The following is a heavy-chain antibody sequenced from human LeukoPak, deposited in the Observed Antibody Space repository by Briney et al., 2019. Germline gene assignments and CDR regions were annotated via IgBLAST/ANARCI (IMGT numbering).Heavy chain of an antibody. J-gene: IGHJ4*02. D-gene: IGHD3-3*01. CDR1: GFTFSNAW. V-gene: IGHV3-15*01. Sequence: GGSLRLSCAASGFTFSNAWMSWVRQAPGKGLEWVGRIKSKTDGGTPDYAAPVKGRFTISRDDSNNTLYLQMNSVKTVYTAVYDCTTLVTIFGVPFDYWGQGTLVTVSS. CDR2: IKSKTDGGTP. CDR3: TTLVTIFGVPFDY.